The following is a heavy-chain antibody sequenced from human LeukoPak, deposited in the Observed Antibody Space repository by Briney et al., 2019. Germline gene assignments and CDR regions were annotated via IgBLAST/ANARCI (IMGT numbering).Heavy chain of an antibody. CDR1: GGSFSGYY. J-gene: IGHJ4*02. Sequence: PSETLSLTCAVYGGSFSGYYWSWIRQPPGKGLEWIGEINHSGSTNYNPSLKSRVTISVDTSKNQFSLKLSSVTAADTAVYYCARRYPRNNRITIFGQGSSAFDYWGQGTLVTVSS. CDR2: INHSGST. V-gene: IGHV4-34*01. D-gene: IGHD3-3*01. CDR3: ARRYPRNNRITIFGQGSSAFDY.